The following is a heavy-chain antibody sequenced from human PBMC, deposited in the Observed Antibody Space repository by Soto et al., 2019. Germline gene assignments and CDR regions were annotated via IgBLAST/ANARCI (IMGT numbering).Heavy chain of an antibody. J-gene: IGHJ4*02. CDR1: GFTFSSYA. V-gene: IGHV3-23*01. Sequence: GGSLRLSCAASGFTFSSYAMSWVRQAPGKGLEWVSAISGSGGSTYYADSVKGRFTFSRDNAKNSLYLQMNSLRAEDTAVYYCARDRGWYALDSWGQGTLVTVSS. D-gene: IGHD2-15*01. CDR3: ARDRGWYALDS. CDR2: ISGSGGST.